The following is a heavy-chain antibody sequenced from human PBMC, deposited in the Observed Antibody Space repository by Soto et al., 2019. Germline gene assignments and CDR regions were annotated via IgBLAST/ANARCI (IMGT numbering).Heavy chain of an antibody. Sequence: EVQLVESGGGLVQSGGSLRLSCAVSGFRFSDCDMNWGRQAPGKGLEWSSYINPGGGVLNYADSVWGRFTISRDVAKNSLCLQMDGLRAEDTAVDYCASYELGDRDFDYWGQGTLVTVSS. CDR2: INPGGGVL. CDR3: ASYELGDRDFDY. V-gene: IGHV3-48*01. CDR1: GFRFSDCD. D-gene: IGHD2-21*02. J-gene: IGHJ4*02.